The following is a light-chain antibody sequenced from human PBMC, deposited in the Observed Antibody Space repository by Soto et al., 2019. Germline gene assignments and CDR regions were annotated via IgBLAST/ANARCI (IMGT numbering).Light chain of an antibody. CDR3: QQSYSTPFT. CDR1: QSISSY. CDR2: AAS. J-gene: IGKJ2*01. Sequence: DIQMTQSPFSLSASVGDRVTITCRASQSISSYLNWYQQKPGKAPNLLIYAASSLQSGVPSRFSGSASGTDFTLTISSLHPEDFATYYCQQSYSTPFTFGQGTKLESK. V-gene: IGKV1-39*01.